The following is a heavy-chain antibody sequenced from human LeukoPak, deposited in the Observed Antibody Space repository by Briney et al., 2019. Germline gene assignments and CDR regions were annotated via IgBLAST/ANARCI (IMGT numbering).Heavy chain of an antibody. CDR1: GFTFSSYS. V-gene: IGHV3-21*01. CDR3: ARDRVERFGEPYFDY. CDR2: ISSSSSYI. Sequence: KTGGSLRLSCAASGFTFSSYSMNWVRQAPGKGLEWVSSISSSSSYIYYADSVKGRFTISRDNAKNPLYLQMNSLRDEDTAVYYCARDRVERFGEPYFDYWGQGTLVTVSS. J-gene: IGHJ4*02. D-gene: IGHD3-10*01.